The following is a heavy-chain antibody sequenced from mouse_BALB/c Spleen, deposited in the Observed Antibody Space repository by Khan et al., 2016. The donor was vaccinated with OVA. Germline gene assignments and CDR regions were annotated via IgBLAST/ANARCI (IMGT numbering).Heavy chain of an antibody. J-gene: IGHJ1*01. Sequence: EVQLQESGPDLVKPSQSLSLTCTVTGYSITSGYSWHWIRQFPGNKLEWMGYIHYSGTTNYNPSLKSRISITRDTSKNQFFLQLNSVTTEDTATYYCARSGTTVVAYWDFDVWGAGTTVTVSS. CDR3: ARSGTTVVAYWDFDV. CDR1: GYSITSGYS. CDR2: IHYSGTT. V-gene: IGHV3-1*02. D-gene: IGHD1-1*01.